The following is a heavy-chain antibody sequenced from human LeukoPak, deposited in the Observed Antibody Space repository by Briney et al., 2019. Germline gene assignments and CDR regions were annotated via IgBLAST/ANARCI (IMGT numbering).Heavy chain of an antibody. D-gene: IGHD2-2*01. J-gene: IGHJ5*02. CDR2: INGDASNT. CDR1: GLTFNNYW. CDR3: ARAMPHDNWFDP. Sequence: GGSLRLSCAASGLTFNNYWMHWVRQVAGKGLVWVARINGDASNTTYADSVKGRFTISRDNAKNTLYLQMNSLRADDTAVYYCARAMPHDNWFDPGGQGSLVTVSS. V-gene: IGHV3-74*03.